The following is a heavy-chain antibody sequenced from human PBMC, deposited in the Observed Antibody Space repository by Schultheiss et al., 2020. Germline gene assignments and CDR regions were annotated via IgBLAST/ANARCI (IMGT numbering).Heavy chain of an antibody. D-gene: IGHD4-23*01. J-gene: IGHJ4*02. CDR2: ISPYNGFT. CDR3: ARDRVSAVGFPDY. V-gene: IGHV1-18*01. CDR1: GYSFTDYG. Sequence: ASVKVSCKASGYSFTDYGILWVRQAPGQGLEWVGWISPYNGFTNYAKRFLGRVTMTADTSTDTAFLELKSLMSADTAVYFCARDRVSAVGFPDYWGQGTPVTVYS.